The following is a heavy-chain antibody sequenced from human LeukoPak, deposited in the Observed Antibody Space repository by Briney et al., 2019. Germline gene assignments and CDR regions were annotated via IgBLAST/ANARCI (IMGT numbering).Heavy chain of an antibody. V-gene: IGHV3-7*01. J-gene: IGHJ4*02. CDR1: GFTFSSYW. CDR3: ARDAAHYYDSSGYSTFDY. Sequence: GGSLRLSCAASGFTFSSYWMSWVRQAPGKGLEWVANIKHDGSEKYYVDSVKGRFTISRDNAKNSLYLQMNSLRAEDTAVYYCARDAAHYYDSSGYSTFDYWGQGTLVTVSS. CDR2: IKHDGSEK. D-gene: IGHD3-22*01.